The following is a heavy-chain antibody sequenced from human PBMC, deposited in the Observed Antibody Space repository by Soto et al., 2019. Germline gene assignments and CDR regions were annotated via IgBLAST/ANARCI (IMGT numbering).Heavy chain of an antibody. CDR2: VKHSGNI. V-gene: IGHV4-34*01. J-gene: IGHJ4*02. D-gene: IGHD1-1*01. Sequence: SETLSLTCAVYGGSFSGYYWGWFRQPPGKGLEWIGEVKHSGNINYNPSLKTRLTVSVDTSKNQFSLKLSSMTAADTGVYYCASHPLNWSDADSWGQGVLVTVSS. CDR1: GGSFSGYY. CDR3: ASHPLNWSDADS.